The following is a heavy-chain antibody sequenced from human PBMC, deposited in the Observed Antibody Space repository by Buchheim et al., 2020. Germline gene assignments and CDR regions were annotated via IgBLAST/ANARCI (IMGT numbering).Heavy chain of an antibody. V-gene: IGHV3-30*02. Sequence: QVQLVESGGGVVQPGWSLRLSCVASGFTFSSYVMHWVCQAPGKGLEWVAFIRYDGSNKHYADSVKGGFTISRDNSTNTLYLQMNSLRAEDTAVYYCAKDRNYFDYWGQGTL. CDR2: IRYDGSNK. CDR1: GFTFSSYV. CDR3: AKDRNYFDY. J-gene: IGHJ4*02.